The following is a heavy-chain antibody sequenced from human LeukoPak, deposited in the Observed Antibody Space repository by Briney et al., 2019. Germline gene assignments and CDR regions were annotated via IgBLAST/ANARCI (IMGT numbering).Heavy chain of an antibody. Sequence: GGSLRLSCAASGFTFGSHAMYWVRQAPGKGLEWVAGIFGSGGSPHYADPVKGRFTISRDNSRNTVYLQINSLRAEDTAVYYCGKTTVGYSSGQKPAWPVDYWGQGTLVTVSS. J-gene: IGHJ4*02. CDR1: GFTFGSHA. CDR3: GKTTVGYSSGQKPAWPVDY. D-gene: IGHD5-18*01. CDR2: IFGSGGSP. V-gene: IGHV3-23*01.